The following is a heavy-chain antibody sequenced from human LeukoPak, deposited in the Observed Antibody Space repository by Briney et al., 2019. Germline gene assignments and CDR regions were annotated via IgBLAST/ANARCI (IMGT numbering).Heavy chain of an antibody. CDR2: INPADSEI. V-gene: IGHV5-51*01. CDR3: SRQGCTTTSCHTIDS. J-gene: IGHJ4*02. CDR1: GYSFTNSW. Sequence: GESLKISCKGSGYSFTNSWIGWVRQMPGRGLELMGIINPADSEIRYSPSFQGQVTISVDKSISTAYLQWSSLKASDTAMYYCSRQGCTTTSCHTIDSWGQGTLVTVSS. D-gene: IGHD2-2*02.